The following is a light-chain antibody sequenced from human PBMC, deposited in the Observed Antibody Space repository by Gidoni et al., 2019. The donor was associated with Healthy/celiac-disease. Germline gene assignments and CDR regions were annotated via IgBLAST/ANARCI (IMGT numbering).Light chain of an antibody. CDR2: EVS. V-gene: IGLV2-14*01. CDR3: SSYTSSSSVV. J-gene: IGLJ2*01. Sequence: QSALTQPASVSGSPGQSITISCTETSSDVGGYNYVSWYQQHPGKAPNLMIYEVSNRPSGVSNRFSGSKSGNTASLTISGLQAEDEADYYCSSYTSSSSVVFGGGTKLTVL. CDR1: SSDVGGYNY.